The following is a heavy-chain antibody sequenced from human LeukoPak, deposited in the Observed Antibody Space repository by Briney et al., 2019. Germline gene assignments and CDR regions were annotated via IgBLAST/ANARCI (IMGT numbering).Heavy chain of an antibody. CDR1: GYTFTSYY. CDR3: ARDVLTAAPGYYYMDV. CDR2: INPSGGST. V-gene: IGHV1-46*01. Sequence: ASVKVSCKASGYTFTSYYMHWVRQAPGQGLEWMGIINPSGGSTSYAQKFQGRVTMTRDTSTSTVYMELSSVTAADTAVYYCARDVLTAAPGYYYMDVWGKGTTVTVSS. J-gene: IGHJ6*03. D-gene: IGHD6-13*01.